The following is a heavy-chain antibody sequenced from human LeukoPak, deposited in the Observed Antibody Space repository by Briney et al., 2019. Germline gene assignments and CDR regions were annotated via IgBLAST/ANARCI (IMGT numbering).Heavy chain of an antibody. CDR2: IYTSGST. V-gene: IGHV4-61*02. CDR3: ARVTGYMIEDYFDY. D-gene: IGHD3-9*01. J-gene: IGHJ4*02. Sequence: SQTLSLTCTVSGASMTSGSYYWSWIRQPAGKGLEWIGRIYTSGSTNYNPSLKSRVTISVDTSKNQFSLKLNSVTAADTAVYYCARVTGYMIEDYFDYWGQGTLVTVSS. CDR1: GASMTSGSYY.